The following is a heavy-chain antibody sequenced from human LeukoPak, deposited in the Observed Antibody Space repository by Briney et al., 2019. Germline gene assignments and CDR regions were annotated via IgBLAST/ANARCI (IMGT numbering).Heavy chain of an antibody. D-gene: IGHD2-15*01. CDR2: IYLRGNT. CDR1: GGSISSSNW. CDR3: ARVGFEAAIDY. J-gene: IGHJ4*02. V-gene: IGHV4-4*02. Sequence: SGTLSLTCAISGGSISSSNWWTWVRQPPGKGLEWVGEIYLRGNTNYNPSLESRVTISVDESKTQLSLRLESVTAADTAVYYCARVGFEAAIDYWGQGTLVTVSS.